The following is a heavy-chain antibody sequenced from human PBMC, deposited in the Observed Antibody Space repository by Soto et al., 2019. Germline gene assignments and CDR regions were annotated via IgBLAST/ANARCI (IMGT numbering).Heavy chain of an antibody. J-gene: IGHJ5*02. CDR2: AYYSGNT. V-gene: IGHV4-34*01. Sequence: LSLTCAVYGGSFSGYYWSWIRQPPGKGLEWIGCAYYSGNTYYNPSLKSRVTISVDTSGNQFSLRLNSVTAADTAVYYCTKVSSGWFDPWGQGTLVTVSS. CDR3: TKVSSGWFDP. CDR1: GGSFSGYY. D-gene: IGHD2-8*01.